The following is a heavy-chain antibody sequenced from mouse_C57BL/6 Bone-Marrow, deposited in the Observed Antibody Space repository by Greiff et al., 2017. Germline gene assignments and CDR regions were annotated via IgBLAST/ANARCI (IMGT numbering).Heavy chain of an antibody. D-gene: IGHD2-1*01. CDR1: GYTFTSYG. V-gene: IGHV1-81*01. Sequence: VQLQQSGAELARPGASVKLSCKASGYTFTSYGISWVKQRTGQGLEWIGEIYPRSGNTYYNEKFKGKATLTADKSSSTAYMELRSLTSEDSAVFFCARSRIYCDAMDYWGQGTSVTVSS. CDR2: IYPRSGNT. CDR3: ARSRIYCDAMDY. J-gene: IGHJ4*01.